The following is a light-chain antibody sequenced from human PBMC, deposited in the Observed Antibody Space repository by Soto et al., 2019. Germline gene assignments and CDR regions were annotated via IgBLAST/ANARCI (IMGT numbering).Light chain of an antibody. CDR1: QSVSSSY. V-gene: IGKV3-20*01. Sequence: VVSQSAGTLSLSPGERATLSCRASQSVSSSYLAWYQQKPGQAPRLLIYGASSRATGIPDRFSGSGSGTDFTLTISRLEPEDFAVYYCQQYGTSPAWTFGQRTKVDNK. CDR3: QQYGTSPAWT. CDR2: GAS. J-gene: IGKJ1*01.